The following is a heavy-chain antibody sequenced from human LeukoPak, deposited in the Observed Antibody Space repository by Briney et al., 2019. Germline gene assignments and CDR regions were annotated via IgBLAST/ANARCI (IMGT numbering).Heavy chain of an antibody. CDR2: IYYSGST. J-gene: IGHJ5*02. V-gene: IGHV4-59*01. D-gene: IGHD4-17*01. CDR3: ARDDGAYVDDWARWFDP. Sequence: SETLSLTCAVYGGSFSGYYWSWIRQPPGKGLEWIGYIYYSGSTKYNPSLKSRVTIAIDTSKNQFSLKLSSVTAADTAVYYCARDDGAYVDDWARWFDPWGQGTLVTVSS. CDR1: GGSFSGYY.